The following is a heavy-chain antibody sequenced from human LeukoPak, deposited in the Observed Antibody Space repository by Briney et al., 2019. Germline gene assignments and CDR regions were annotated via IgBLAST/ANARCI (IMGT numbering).Heavy chain of an antibody. V-gene: IGHV3-15*01. Sequence: GGSLRLSCAASGFTFSNAWMTWVRQAPGKGLEWVGRIKSKTDGGTTDYAAPVKGRFTISRDDSRNTLYLQMNSLKAEDTAVYYCTTSYWNYASFFPYWYQGTLVTVSS. CDR3: TTSYWNYASFFPY. CDR1: GFTFSNAW. CDR2: IKSKTDGGTT. D-gene: IGHD1-7*01. J-gene: IGHJ4*02.